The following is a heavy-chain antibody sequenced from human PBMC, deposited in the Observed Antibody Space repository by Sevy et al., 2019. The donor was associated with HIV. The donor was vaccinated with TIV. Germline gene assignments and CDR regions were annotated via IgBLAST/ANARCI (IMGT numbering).Heavy chain of an antibody. Sequence: GGSLRLSCAASGFTVSNNYMSWVRQAPGKGLEWVSVFYSAGSTSYADAVKDRFSISRDNSKNTLYLQMNSLRAEDTAVYYCARGEGSGPYYFDYWGQGTLVTVSS. CDR2: FYSAGST. V-gene: IGHV3-66*01. CDR3: ARGEGSGPYYFDY. J-gene: IGHJ4*02. CDR1: GFTVSNNY.